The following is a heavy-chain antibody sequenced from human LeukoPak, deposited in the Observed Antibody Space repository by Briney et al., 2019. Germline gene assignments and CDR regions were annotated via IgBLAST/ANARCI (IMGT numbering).Heavy chain of an antibody. V-gene: IGHV4-59*01. CDR2: IYYSGST. Sequence: SETLSLTCTVSGGSISSYYWSWIRQPPGKGLEWIGYIYYSGSTNYNPSLKSRVTISVDTSKNQFSLKLSSVTAADTAVYYCARGATRYYYYYCMDVWGKGTTVTVSS. CDR3: ARGATRYYYYYCMDV. CDR1: GGSISSYY. D-gene: IGHD5-24*01. J-gene: IGHJ6*03.